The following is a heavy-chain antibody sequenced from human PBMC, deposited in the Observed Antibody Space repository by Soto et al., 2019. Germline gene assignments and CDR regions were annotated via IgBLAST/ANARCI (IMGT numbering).Heavy chain of an antibody. CDR2: LSYDGNNV. CDR3: ARGPIGDAAMVTNYFDY. Sequence: QVQLVESGGGVVQPGRSLRLSCAASGFTFSNYAIHWVRQARGKGLEWVAVLSYDGNNVHYADSVKGRFTVSRDNSRNTLFLQMNRLRAEDTALYYCARGPIGDAAMVTNYFDYWGQGTLVTVSS. J-gene: IGHJ4*02. D-gene: IGHD5-18*01. V-gene: IGHV3-30-3*01. CDR1: GFTFSNYA.